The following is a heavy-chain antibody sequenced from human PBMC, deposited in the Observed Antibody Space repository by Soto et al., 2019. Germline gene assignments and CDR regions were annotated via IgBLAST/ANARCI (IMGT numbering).Heavy chain of an antibody. CDR3: AKLDGANFNVRS. CDR1: GFNFYTHS. J-gene: IGHJ4*01. CDR2: ISRTGGST. V-gene: IGHV3-23*01. Sequence: EVQLLESGGGSVQPGGSLRLSWAASGFNFYTHSMSWVRQAPGKGLEWVSAISRTGGSTYYADAVKGRFTISRDNSKNTLQLQIHRLRAVDTAIYYCAKLDGANFNVRSWGQGTLVIVSS. D-gene: IGHD2-8*01.